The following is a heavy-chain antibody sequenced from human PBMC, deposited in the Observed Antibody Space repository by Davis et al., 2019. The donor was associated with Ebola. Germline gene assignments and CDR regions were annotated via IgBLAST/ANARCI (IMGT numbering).Heavy chain of an antibody. CDR1: GASINSPSHY. CDR3: VRSTDDVILIYYFDS. CDR2: ISYSGSS. V-gene: IGHV4-39*01. J-gene: IGHJ4*02. D-gene: IGHD4-17*01. Sequence: MPSETLSLTCSVSGASINSPSHYWGWIRQLPGRGLEWLGSISYSGSSFYHPSLTGRLTLSVATSRSQFSLRLTSVTATDTAVYYCVRSTDDVILIYYFDSWGQGTPVTVSS.